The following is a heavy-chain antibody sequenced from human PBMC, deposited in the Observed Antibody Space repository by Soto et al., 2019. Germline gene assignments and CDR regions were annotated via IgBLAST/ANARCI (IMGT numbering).Heavy chain of an antibody. D-gene: IGHD3-3*01. V-gene: IGHV6-1*01. CDR3: ARDTHDTATYYDFWSGSPYGMDV. Sequence: PSQTLSLTCAISGDSVSSNSAAWNWIRQSPSRGLEWLGRTYYRSKWYNDYAVSVKSRITINPDTSKNQFSLQLNSVTPEDTAVYYCARDTHDTATYYDFWSGSPYGMDVWGQGTTVTVSS. J-gene: IGHJ6*02. CDR1: GDSVSSNSAA. CDR2: TYYRSKWYN.